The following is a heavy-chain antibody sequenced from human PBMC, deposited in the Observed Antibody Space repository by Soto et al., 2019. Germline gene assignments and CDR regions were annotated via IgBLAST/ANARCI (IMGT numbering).Heavy chain of an antibody. Sequence: QVHLQESGPGLFKPSGTLSLSCGVSGGSINNGYWWTWVRQPPGKGLEWIGEKHHSGSTNYNLSLKSRVSISLDKSKNQFSLLLSSVTAADTAVYYCAYSSGWWRLDVWGQGTTVTVSS. CDR3: AYSSGWWRLDV. CDR1: GGSINNGYW. V-gene: IGHV4-4*02. J-gene: IGHJ6*02. CDR2: KHHSGST. D-gene: IGHD6-19*01.